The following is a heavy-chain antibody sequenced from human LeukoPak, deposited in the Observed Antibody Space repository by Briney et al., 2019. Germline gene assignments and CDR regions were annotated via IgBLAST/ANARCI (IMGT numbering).Heavy chain of an antibody. J-gene: IGHJ2*01. CDR1: AFTFSSYA. Sequence: GGSLRLSRAPSAFTFSSYAMRGVRQAPGRGVEWVSAVSGRGGSTYYADSVKGRFSISRDNSKNTLYLQMNSLRAEDTAEYYCAKTLREGSGREYFDLWGRGTLVTVSS. D-gene: IGHD3-3*01. CDR2: VSGRGGST. CDR3: AKTLREGSGREYFDL. V-gene: IGHV3-23*01.